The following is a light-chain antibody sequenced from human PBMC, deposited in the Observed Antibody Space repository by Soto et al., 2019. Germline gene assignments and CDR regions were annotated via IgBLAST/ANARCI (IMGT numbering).Light chain of an antibody. CDR2: VAS. CDR1: RSVSGGY. V-gene: IGKV3-20*01. CDR3: QQYGSSPYT. J-gene: IGKJ2*01. Sequence: EIVLTQSPDTLSLSPGERATLSCRASRSVSGGYLAWYQQKPGQAPRLLIYVASNRATGVPDRFSGGGSGTDFTLTISRLEPEDVAVYFCQQYGSSPYTFGQGTKLEIK.